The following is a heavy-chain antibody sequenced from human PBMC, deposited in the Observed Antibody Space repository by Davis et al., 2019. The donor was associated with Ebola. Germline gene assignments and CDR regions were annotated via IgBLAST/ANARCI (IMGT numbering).Heavy chain of an antibody. Sequence: SVKVSCKASGGTFNNYAISWVRQAPGQGLEWMGVIIPIFDTPSYTQNFQGRVTFTADESTTTAYMELSSLRSEDTAVYYCAKLGYIGHDLGWFDPWGQGTLVTVSS. V-gene: IGHV1-69*13. J-gene: IGHJ5*02. D-gene: IGHD5-12*01. CDR1: GGTFNNYA. CDR3: AKLGYIGHDLGWFDP. CDR2: IIPIFDTP.